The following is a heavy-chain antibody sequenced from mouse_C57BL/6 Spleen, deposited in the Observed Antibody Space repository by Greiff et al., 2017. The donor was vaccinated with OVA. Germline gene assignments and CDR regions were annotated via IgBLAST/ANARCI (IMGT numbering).Heavy chain of an antibody. V-gene: IGHV5-9*01. D-gene: IGHD2-2*01. Sequence: EVKLVESGGGLVKPGGSLKLSCAASGFTFSSYTMSWVRQTPEKRLEWVATISGGGGNTYYPDSVKGRFTISRDNAKNTLYLQMSSLRSEDTALYYCARHEETYGYDGFAYWGQGTLVTVSA. CDR3: ARHEETYGYDGFAY. J-gene: IGHJ3*01. CDR2: ISGGGGNT. CDR1: GFTFSSYT.